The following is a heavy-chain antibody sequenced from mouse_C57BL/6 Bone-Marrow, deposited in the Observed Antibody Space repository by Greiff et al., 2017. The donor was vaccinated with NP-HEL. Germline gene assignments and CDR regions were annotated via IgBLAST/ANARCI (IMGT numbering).Heavy chain of an antibody. CDR1: GFSLPSYG. Sequence: VMLVESGPGLVAPSQSLSITCTVSGFSLPSYGVSWVRQPPGKGLEWLGVLWGDGSTNYHSALISRLSISKDNSKSQVFIKLNILQTDDTAAYYCATFTTVQSWVVFDYWGQGTTLTVSS. V-gene: IGHV2-3*01. J-gene: IGHJ2*01. CDR3: ATFTTVQSWVVFDY. D-gene: IGHD1-1*01. CDR2: LWGDGST.